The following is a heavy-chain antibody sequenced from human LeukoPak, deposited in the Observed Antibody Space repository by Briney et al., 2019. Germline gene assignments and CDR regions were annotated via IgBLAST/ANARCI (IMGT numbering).Heavy chain of an antibody. CDR2: ISYDGNNK. CDR1: GFTLSIYG. V-gene: IGHV3-30*03. J-gene: IGHJ6*02. CDR3: AREPQPLGMDV. Sequence: GGSLRLSCADSGFTLSIYGLHWVRQAPGKGLEWVAVISYDGNNKFYADSVKGRFTVSRVNSNNTLYLQMSSLRVEDTAVYYCAREPQPLGMDVWGQGTTVTVSS.